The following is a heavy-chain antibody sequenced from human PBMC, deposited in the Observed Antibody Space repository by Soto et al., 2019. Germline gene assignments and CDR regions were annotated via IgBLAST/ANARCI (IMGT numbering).Heavy chain of an antibody. D-gene: IGHD6-19*01. CDR3: ATALSGWHANVPPPRNFDY. Sequence: ASVKVSCKVSGYTLTELSMHWVRQAPGKGLEWMGGFDPEDGETIYAQKFQGRVTMTEDTSTDTAYMELSSLRSEDTAVYYCATALSGWHANVPPPRNFDYWGQGTLVTVSS. V-gene: IGHV1-24*01. J-gene: IGHJ4*02. CDR2: FDPEDGET. CDR1: GYTLTELS.